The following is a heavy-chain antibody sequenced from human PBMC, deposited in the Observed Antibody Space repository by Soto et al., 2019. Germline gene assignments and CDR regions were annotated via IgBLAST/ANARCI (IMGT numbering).Heavy chain of an antibody. D-gene: IGHD6-13*01. CDR1: GFTFRNYG. CDR2: ISSDGGNK. Sequence: GGSLRLSCAASGFTFRNYGIHWARQAPGRGLVWVAVISSDGGNKYHADSVKGRFTISRDNSKDTLYLQMNSLRAEDTAVYYCAKDGDIAAAGYYFDYWGQGTLVTVSS. CDR3: AKDGDIAAAGYYFDY. V-gene: IGHV3-30*18. J-gene: IGHJ4*02.